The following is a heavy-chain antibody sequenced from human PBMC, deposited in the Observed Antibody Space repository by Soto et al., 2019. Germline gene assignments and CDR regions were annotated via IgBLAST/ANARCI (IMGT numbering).Heavy chain of an antibody. CDR1: GGSISSSNW. CDR2: IYHSGST. CDR3: ARDRRAARPIYYYCGMDV. V-gene: IGHV4-4*02. D-gene: IGHD6-13*01. Sequence: KPSETLSLTCAVSGGSISSSNWWSWVRQPPGKGLEWIGEIYHSGSTNYNPSLKSRVTISVDKSKNQFSLKLSSVTAADTAVYYCARDRRAARPIYYYCGMDVWGQGTTVTVSS. J-gene: IGHJ6*02.